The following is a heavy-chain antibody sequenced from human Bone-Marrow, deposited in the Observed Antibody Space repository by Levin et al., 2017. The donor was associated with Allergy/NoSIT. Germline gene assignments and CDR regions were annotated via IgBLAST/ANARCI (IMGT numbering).Heavy chain of an antibody. D-gene: IGHD2-15*01. CDR1: GFTFSSHA. J-gene: IGHJ4*02. Sequence: GGSLRLSCAVPGFTFSSHAINWVRQAPGQGLEWVSTVDGSGNYVYFADSVKGRFTISRDNSMNIVYLQMGSLRAEDTAVYYCAKSPGSGPPYCFDLWGQGNLVTVSS. CDR3: AKSPGSGPPYCFDL. CDR2: VDGSGNYV. V-gene: IGHV3-23*01.